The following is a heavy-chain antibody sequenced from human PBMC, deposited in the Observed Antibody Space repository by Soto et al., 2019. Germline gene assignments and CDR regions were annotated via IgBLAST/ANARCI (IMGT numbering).Heavy chain of an antibody. CDR2: IIPIFGTA. D-gene: IGHD5-12*01. CDR1: GGTFSSYA. V-gene: IGHV1-69*01. Sequence: QVQLVQSGAEVKKPGSWVKVYCKASGGTFSSYAISWVRQAPGQGLEWMGGIIPIFGTANYAQKFQGRVTITADESTSTAYMELSSLRSEDTAVYYCASKGGDGYNYPYYFDYWGQGTLVTVSS. J-gene: IGHJ4*02. CDR3: ASKGGDGYNYPYYFDY.